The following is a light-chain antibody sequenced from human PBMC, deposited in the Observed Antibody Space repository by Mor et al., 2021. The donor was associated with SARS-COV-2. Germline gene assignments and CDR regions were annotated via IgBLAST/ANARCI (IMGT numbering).Light chain of an antibody. V-gene: IGLV2-14*01. Sequence: KVPQLIIYELSYRPSGVSNRFSGSKSGNTASLTISGLQAEDEADYYCTSHTRSSTYVFGSGTKVTVL. CDR3: TSHTRSSTYV. J-gene: IGLJ1*01. CDR2: ELS.